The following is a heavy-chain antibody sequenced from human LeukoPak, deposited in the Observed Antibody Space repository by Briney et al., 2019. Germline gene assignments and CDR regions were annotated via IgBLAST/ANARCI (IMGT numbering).Heavy chain of an antibody. D-gene: IGHD3-22*01. CDR1: GGSISSGSYY. Sequence: SQTLSLTCTVSGGSISSGSYYWSWIRQPAGKGLEWIGRIYTSGSTNYNPSLKSRVTISVDTSKNQFSLKLCSVTAADTAVYYCARLRYYYDSSGYYRDYWGQGTLVTVSS. J-gene: IGHJ4*02. V-gene: IGHV4-61*02. CDR3: ARLRYYYDSSGYYRDY. CDR2: IYTSGST.